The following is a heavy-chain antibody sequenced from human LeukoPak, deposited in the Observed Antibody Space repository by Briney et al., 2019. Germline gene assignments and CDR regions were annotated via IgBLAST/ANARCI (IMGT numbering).Heavy chain of an antibody. CDR3: AKDFFSFGSSWYGWFDP. D-gene: IGHD6-13*01. CDR1: GFSDYY. CDR2: ISSNGRTM. Sequence: GGSLRLSCAASGFSDYYMSWVRQAPGKGLEWMSYISSNGRTMYYADSVKGRFTISRDNSKNTLYLQMNSLRAEDTAVYYCAKDFFSFGSSWYGWFDPWGQGTLVTVSS. J-gene: IGHJ5*02. V-gene: IGHV3-11*04.